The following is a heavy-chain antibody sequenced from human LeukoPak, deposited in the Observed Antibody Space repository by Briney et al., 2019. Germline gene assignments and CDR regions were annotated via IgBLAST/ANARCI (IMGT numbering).Heavy chain of an antibody. D-gene: IGHD2-15*01. CDR3: AKTAASMDV. CDR1: GFTFSTYA. CDR2: IGDSGSSI. J-gene: IGHJ6*03. V-gene: IGHV3-48*04. Sequence: GGSLRLSCAASGFTFSTYAMTWVRQAPGKGLEWVSHIGDSGSSIYYADSVKGRFTISRDNAKNSLYLQMNSLRAEDTAVYYCAKTAASMDVWGKGITVTVSS.